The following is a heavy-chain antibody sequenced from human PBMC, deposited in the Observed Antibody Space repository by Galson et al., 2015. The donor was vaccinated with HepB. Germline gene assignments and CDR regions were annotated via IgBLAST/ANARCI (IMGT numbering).Heavy chain of an antibody. D-gene: IGHD4-17*01. CDR2: ISYTGTYT. J-gene: IGHJ2*01. CDR3: VRPRGAGAGDYQNWYFDL. CDR1: GFSLNYFP. Sequence: SLRLSCAASGFSLNYFPMRWVRQSPGKGLEWVAVISYTGTYTGYADFGRGRFTISRDNSKNALYLQMNSLRVEDTALYYCVRPRGAGAGDYQNWYFDLWGRGTLVTVSS. V-gene: IGHV3-30*04.